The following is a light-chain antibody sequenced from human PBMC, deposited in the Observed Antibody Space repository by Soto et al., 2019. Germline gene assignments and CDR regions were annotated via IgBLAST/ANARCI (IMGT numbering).Light chain of an antibody. V-gene: IGKV3D-15*01. Sequence: RVMTQSPDTLSVSPGERATLSCRASETVRSNLAWYQQKPGQAPRLLIYAASTRATGIPARFIGNGSGTEFTLTISRLEPEDFAVYYCQQYGSLSWTFGQGTKVDIK. CDR3: QQYGSLSWT. CDR1: ETVRSN. J-gene: IGKJ1*01. CDR2: AAS.